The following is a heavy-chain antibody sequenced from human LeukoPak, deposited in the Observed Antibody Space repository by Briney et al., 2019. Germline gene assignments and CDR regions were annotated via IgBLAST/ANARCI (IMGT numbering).Heavy chain of an antibody. CDR1: GGTFSSYA. CDR3: AREGSSSSFNFDY. D-gene: IGHD6-6*01. CDR2: IIPIFGTA. Sequence: SVKVSCKASGGTFSSYAISLVRQAPGQGLEWMGGIIPIFGTANYAQKFQGRVTITTDESTSTAYMELSSLRSEDTAVYYCAREGSSSSFNFDYWGQGTLVTVSS. J-gene: IGHJ4*02. V-gene: IGHV1-69*05.